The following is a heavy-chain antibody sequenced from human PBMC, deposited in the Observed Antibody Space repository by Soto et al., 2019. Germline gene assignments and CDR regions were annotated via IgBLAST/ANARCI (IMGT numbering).Heavy chain of an antibody. CDR3: ARDGGYYYDSSGYTAFDI. CDR2: IYYSGST. J-gene: IGHJ3*02. D-gene: IGHD3-22*01. CDR1: GGSISSYY. Sequence: PSETLSLTCTVPGGSISSYYWSWIRQPPGKGLEWIGYIYYSGSTNYNPSLKSRVTISVDTSKNQFSLKLSSVTAADTAVYYCARDGGYYYDSSGYTAFDIWGQGTMVTVSS. V-gene: IGHV4-59*01.